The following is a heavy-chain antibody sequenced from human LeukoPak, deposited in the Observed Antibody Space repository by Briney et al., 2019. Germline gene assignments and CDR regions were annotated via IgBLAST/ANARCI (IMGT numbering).Heavy chain of an antibody. V-gene: IGHV3-30*03. CDR1: GFTFSSYG. J-gene: IGHJ4*02. D-gene: IGHD1-14*01. CDR2: ISYDGSNK. CDR3: ARDNNGDS. Sequence: PGGSLRLSCAASGFTFSSYGMHWVRQAPGMGLEWVAVISYDGSNKNYADSVTGRFTISRDNSKNTQYLQMNSLRAEDTAVYYCARDNNGDSWGQGTLVTVSS.